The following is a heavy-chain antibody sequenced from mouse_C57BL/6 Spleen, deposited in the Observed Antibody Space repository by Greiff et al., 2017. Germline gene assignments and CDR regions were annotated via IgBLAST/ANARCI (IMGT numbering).Heavy chain of an antibody. V-gene: IGHV5-4*01. CDR3: AREGYDEGFAY. Sequence: EVLLVESGGGLVKPGGSLKLSCAASGFTFSSYAMSWVRQTPEKRLEWVATISDGGSYTYYPDNVKGRFTISRDNAKNNLYLQMSHLKSEDTAMYYCAREGYDEGFAYWGQGTLVTVSA. D-gene: IGHD2-2*01. CDR2: ISDGGSYT. CDR1: GFTFSSYA. J-gene: IGHJ3*01.